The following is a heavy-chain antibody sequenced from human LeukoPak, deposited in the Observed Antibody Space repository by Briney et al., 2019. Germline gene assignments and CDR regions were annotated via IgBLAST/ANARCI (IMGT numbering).Heavy chain of an antibody. CDR3: ARGPLDSGYTYFDF. Sequence: SETLSLTCTVSGGSINNYYWSRIRQPPGKGLEWIGYTYYSGNSNYNPSLKSRVTILVDTSKTQFSLRLTSVTAADTAVYYCARGPLDSGYTYFDFWGQGTLVTVSS. D-gene: IGHD5-12*01. CDR1: GGSINNYY. J-gene: IGHJ4*02. V-gene: IGHV4-59*01. CDR2: TYYSGNS.